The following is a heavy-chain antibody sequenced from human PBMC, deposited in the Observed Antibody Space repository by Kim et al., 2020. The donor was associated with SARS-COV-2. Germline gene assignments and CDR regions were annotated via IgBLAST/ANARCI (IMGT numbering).Heavy chain of an antibody. CDR3: TRGPPYSDSYWDAFDM. CDR2: IRLEGNNYAT. J-gene: IGHJ3*02. V-gene: IGHV3-73*01. CDR1: GVSFSGST. Sequence: GGSLRLSCAASGVSFSGSTMHWVRQASGKGLEWVGRIRLEGNNYATEYGASVKGRFTISRDDSKNTAYLQMNSLKTEDTAIYYCTRGPPYSDSYWDAFDMWGQGTMVTVSS. D-gene: IGHD1-26*01.